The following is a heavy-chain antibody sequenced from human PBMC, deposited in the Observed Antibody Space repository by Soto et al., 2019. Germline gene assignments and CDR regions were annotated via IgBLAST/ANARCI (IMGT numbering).Heavy chain of an antibody. CDR3: ARGDGRGSTGFYYDYGMDV. CDR2: ISHYDGSK. Sequence: QVQLVQSGAEVKKPGASGNVSCKASGFTFTNYFFHWVRQAPRQGLEWVGIISHYDGSKNYQQSLQGRITMTSDTSTSTVYMELRSLRSEDTAVYFCARGDGRGSTGFYYDYGMDVWGHGPMITVS. V-gene: IGHV1-46*01. J-gene: IGHJ6*02. CDR1: GFTFTNYF. D-gene: IGHD1-26*01.